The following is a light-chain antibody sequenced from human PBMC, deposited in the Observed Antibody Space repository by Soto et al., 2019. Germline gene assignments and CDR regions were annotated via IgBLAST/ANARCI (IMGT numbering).Light chain of an antibody. CDR3: SSYTSSSTVV. J-gene: IGLJ2*01. V-gene: IGLV2-14*02. CDR2: EVS. Sequence: QSALTQPASVAGSPGQWITISCTGASSDVGSYNLVSWYQQHPGKAPKLIIYEVSQRPSGVSNRFSGSKSGNTASLTISGLQAEDEADYYCSSYTSSSTVVFGGGTKLTVL. CDR1: SSDVGSYNL.